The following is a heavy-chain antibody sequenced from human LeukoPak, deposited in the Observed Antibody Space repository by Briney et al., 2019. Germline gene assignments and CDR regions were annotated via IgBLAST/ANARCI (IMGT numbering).Heavy chain of an antibody. V-gene: IGHV4-61*02. D-gene: IGHD2-2*01. Sequence: SETLSLTCTVSGGSISSGNYYWSWIRQPAGKGLEWIGRIYTSGSTNYNPSLKSRVTISVDTSKNQFSLKLSSVTAADTAVYYCARGTGGIVVVPAAMPPYYYYYYMDVWGKGTTVTISS. J-gene: IGHJ6*03. CDR2: IYTSGST. CDR1: GGSISSGNYY. CDR3: ARGTGGIVVVPAAMPPYYYYYYMDV.